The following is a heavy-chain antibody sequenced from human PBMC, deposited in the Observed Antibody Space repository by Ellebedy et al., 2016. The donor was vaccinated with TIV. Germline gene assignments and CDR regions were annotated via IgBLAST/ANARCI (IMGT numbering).Heavy chain of an antibody. V-gene: IGHV3-7*01. CDR2: IYQDGGVQ. CDR1: GFSFHSYC. CDR3: ARRGSYGDYAVEINSWFDT. Sequence: PGGSLRLSCSASGFSFHSYCMSWVRQAPGKGLEWVANIYQDGGVQYYVDSVKGRFTISRDNADNSLFLQMDSLRAEDTAVYYCARRGSYGDYAVEINSWFDTWGRGTLVAVSS. D-gene: IGHD4-17*01. J-gene: IGHJ5*02.